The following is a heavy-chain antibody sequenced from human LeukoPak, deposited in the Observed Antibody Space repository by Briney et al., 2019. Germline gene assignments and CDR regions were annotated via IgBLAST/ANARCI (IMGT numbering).Heavy chain of an antibody. Sequence: GGSLRLSCAASGFTVSGNYMSWVRQAPGKGLEWGSVIYSGGSTYYAESVRGGFTISRETSKTTLYLQMNSLRAEDTAVYYCARALLWFGELFDYGMDVWGEGTTVTVSS. J-gene: IGHJ6*04. CDR1: GFTVSGNY. CDR2: IYSGGST. CDR3: ARALLWFGELFDYGMDV. V-gene: IGHV3-53*01. D-gene: IGHD3-10*01.